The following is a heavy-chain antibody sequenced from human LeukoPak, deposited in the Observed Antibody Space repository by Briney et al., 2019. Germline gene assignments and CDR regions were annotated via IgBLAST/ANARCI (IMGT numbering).Heavy chain of an antibody. J-gene: IGHJ6*03. CDR1: GVTFSSYA. V-gene: IGHV3-23*01. Sequence: GVLRLSCAASGVTFSSYAMSWVRQAPGKGLEWVSGISGTGSRTYYADSVKGRFTISRDNSKNRLSLQMNSLRAEDTAVYYCAKGTVVVPAAFHFYMDVWGKGTTVTVSS. CDR3: AKGTVVVPAAFHFYMDV. CDR2: ISGTGSRT. D-gene: IGHD2-2*01.